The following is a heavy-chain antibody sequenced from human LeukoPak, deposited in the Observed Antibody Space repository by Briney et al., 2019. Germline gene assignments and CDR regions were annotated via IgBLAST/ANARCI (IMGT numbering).Heavy chain of an antibody. CDR2: IHHIGST. CDR3: ARTLPYTGGWRATFDL. CDR1: GDSSSSHSYF. V-gene: IGHV4-39*01. J-gene: IGHJ4*02. Sequence: SETLSLTCTVSGDSSSSHSYFWGWIRQPPGKGLERIGNIHHIGSTYYNPSLKSRVAISVDTSTNQFSLKLSSVTAADTAVYYCARTLPYTGGWRATFDLWGQGNLVTVSS. D-gene: IGHD6-19*01.